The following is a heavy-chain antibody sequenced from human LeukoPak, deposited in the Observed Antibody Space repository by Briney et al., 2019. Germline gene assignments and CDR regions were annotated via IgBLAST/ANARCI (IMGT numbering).Heavy chain of an antibody. Sequence: ASVKVSCKASGYTFTSYGISWVRQAPGQGLEWMGWISAYNGNTNYAQKLQGRVTMTTDTSTSTAYMELRSLRSDDTAVYYCARDAREIQLWLYTQVEAFDIWGQGTMVTVSS. J-gene: IGHJ3*02. D-gene: IGHD5-18*01. CDR1: GYTFTSYG. CDR2: ISAYNGNT. CDR3: ARDAREIQLWLYTQVEAFDI. V-gene: IGHV1-18*01.